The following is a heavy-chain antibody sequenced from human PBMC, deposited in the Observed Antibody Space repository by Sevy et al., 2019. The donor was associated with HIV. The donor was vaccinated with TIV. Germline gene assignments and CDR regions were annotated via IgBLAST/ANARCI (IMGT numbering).Heavy chain of an antibody. CDR2: ISWNSGSI. CDR3: ARGGSYRYYYYYYYMDV. V-gene: IGHV3-9*03. D-gene: IGHD1-26*01. Sequence: GGSLRLSCAASGFTFDDYAMHWVRQAPGKGLEWVSGISWNSGSIGYADSVKGRFTISRDNAKNSLYLQMNSLRAEDMALYYCARGGSYRYYYYYYYMDVWGKGTTVTVSS. CDR1: GFTFDDYA. J-gene: IGHJ6*03.